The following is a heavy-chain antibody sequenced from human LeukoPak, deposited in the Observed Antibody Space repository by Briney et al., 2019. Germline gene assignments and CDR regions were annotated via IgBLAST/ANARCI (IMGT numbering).Heavy chain of an antibody. CDR3: ARDRNYYDSSGYLDY. J-gene: IGHJ4*02. CDR1: GFTFSSYG. CDR2: ISYDGSNK. V-gene: IGHV3-30*03. D-gene: IGHD3-22*01. Sequence: GGSLRLSCAASGFTFSSYGMHWVRQAPGKGLEWVAVISYDGSNKYYADSVKGRFTISRDNSKNTLYLQMNSLRAEDTAVYYCARDRNYYDSSGYLDYWGQGTLVTVSS.